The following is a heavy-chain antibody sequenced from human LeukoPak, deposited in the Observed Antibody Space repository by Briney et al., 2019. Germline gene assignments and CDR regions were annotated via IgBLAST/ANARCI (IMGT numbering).Heavy chain of an antibody. CDR1: GYTFTSYY. V-gene: IGHV1-2*02. D-gene: IGHD3-16*01. CDR3: ARDSGPHYDYVWGSYSSGSDNAFDI. CDR2: INPNSGGT. Sequence: ASVKVSCKASGYTFTSYYMHWVRQAPGQGLEWMGWINPNSGGTNYAQKFQGRVTMTRDTSINTAYMELSRLRSDDTAVYYCARDSGPHYDYVWGSYSSGSDNAFDIWGQGTMVTVSS. J-gene: IGHJ3*02.